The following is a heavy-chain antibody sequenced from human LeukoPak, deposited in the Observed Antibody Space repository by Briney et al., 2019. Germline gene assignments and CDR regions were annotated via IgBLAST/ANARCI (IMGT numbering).Heavy chain of an antibody. Sequence: GGSLRLSCAASGFTFSDYYMSWVRQAPGKGLEWVSYISSSGSTIYYADSVKGRFTISRDNAKNSLYLQMNSLRAEDTAVYYCARVGGITLALAPSPFPDYNYYYMDVWGKGTTVTVSS. D-gene: IGHD3-10*01. V-gene: IGHV3-11*04. CDR2: ISSSGSTI. CDR1: GFTFSDYY. CDR3: ARVGGITLALAPSPFPDYNYYYMDV. J-gene: IGHJ6*03.